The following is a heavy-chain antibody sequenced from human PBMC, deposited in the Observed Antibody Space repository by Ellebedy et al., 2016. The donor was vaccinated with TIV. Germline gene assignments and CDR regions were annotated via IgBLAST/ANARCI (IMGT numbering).Heavy chain of an antibody. J-gene: IGHJ4*02. CDR1: GFIFSSNY. D-gene: IGHD3-10*01. CDR3: ARRSRGPSYYFDY. CDR2: ISGSGGMM. Sequence: PGGSLRLSCVASGFIFSSNYMTWVRHAPGKGLEWISYISGSGGMMDHADSVKGRFTISRDNAKNSLYLQLSSLRAEDTAVYYCARRSRGPSYYFDYWGQGALVTVSS. V-gene: IGHV3-48*03.